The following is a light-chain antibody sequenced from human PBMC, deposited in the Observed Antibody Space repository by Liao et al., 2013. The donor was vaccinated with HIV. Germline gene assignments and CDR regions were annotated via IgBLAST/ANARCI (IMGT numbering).Light chain of an antibody. J-gene: IGLJ3*02. V-gene: IGLV3-25*03. Sequence: SYELTQLPSVSVSPGQTARITCSGDALPKQYAYWYQQKPGQAPVLLIYKDSERPSGIPERFSGSSSGTTVTLTISGVQAEDEADYYCQSADSSGTCPVFGGGTKLTVL. CDR1: ALPKQY. CDR3: QSADSSGTCPV. CDR2: KDS.